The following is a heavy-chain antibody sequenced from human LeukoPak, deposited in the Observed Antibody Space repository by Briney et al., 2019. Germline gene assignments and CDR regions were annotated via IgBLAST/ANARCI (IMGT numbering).Heavy chain of an antibody. CDR1: GYTLTELS. D-gene: IGHD3-22*01. CDR2: FDPEDGET. V-gene: IGHV1-24*01. Sequence: ASVKVSCTVSGYTLTELSMHWVRQAPGKGLEWMGGFDPEDGETIYAQKFQGRVTMTEDTSTDTAYMELSSLRSEDTAVYYCATALVNYDSSGYYTGWGQGTLVTVSS. CDR3: ATALVNYDSSGYYTG. J-gene: IGHJ4*02.